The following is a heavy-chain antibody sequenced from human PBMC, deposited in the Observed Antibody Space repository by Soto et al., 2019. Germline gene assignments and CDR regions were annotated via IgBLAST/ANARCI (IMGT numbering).Heavy chain of an antibody. CDR1: GGSISSGGYY. J-gene: IGHJ6*03. CDR3: ARWAAAATTIYYYYYMDV. CDR2: IYYSGST. V-gene: IGHV4-31*03. Sequence: SETLSLTCTVSGGSISSGGYYWSWIRQHPVKGLEWIGYIYYSGSTYYNPSLKSRVTISVDTSKNQFSLKLSSVTAADTAVYYCARWAAAATTIYYYYYMDVWGKGTTVTVSS. D-gene: IGHD6-13*01.